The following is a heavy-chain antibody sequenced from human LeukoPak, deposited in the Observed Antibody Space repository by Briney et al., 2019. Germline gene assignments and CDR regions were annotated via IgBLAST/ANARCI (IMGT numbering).Heavy chain of an antibody. CDR3: ARGEEELGY. V-gene: IGHV4-30-4*08. CDR2: IYYSGST. J-gene: IGHJ4*02. D-gene: IGHD3-10*01. CDR1: GGSISSGAYY. Sequence: SETLSLTCTVSGGSISSGAYYWSWIRQPPGKGLEWIGYIYYSGSTYYNPSLKSRVTISVDTSKNQFSLTLSSVTAADTAVYYWARGEEELGYWGQGTLVTVSS.